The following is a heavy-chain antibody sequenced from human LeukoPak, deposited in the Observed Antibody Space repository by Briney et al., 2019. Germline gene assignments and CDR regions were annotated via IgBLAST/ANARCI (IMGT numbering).Heavy chain of an antibody. CDR1: GGSISSGRYY. CDR3: ARVVPVITMVRGVIGAFDI. D-gene: IGHD3-10*01. CDR2: IYTSGST. V-gene: IGHV4-61*09. J-gene: IGHJ3*02. Sequence: PSQTLSLTCTVSGGSISSGRYYWSWIRQPAGKGLEWIGHIYTSGSTNYNPSLKSRVTISVDTSKNQFSLKLSSVTAADTAVYYCARVVPVITMVRGVIGAFDIWGQGTMVTVSS.